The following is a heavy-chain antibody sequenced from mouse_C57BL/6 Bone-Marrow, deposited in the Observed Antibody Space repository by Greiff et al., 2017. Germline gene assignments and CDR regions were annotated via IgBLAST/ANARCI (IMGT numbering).Heavy chain of an antibody. Sequence: QVQLQQSGAELVRPGASVTLSCKASGYTFTDYEMHWVKQTPVHGLEWIGAIDPETGGTAYNQKFKGKAILTADKSSSTAYMELRSLTSEDSAVYYCTRSSDSNAWFAYWGQGTLVTVSA. D-gene: IGHD2-5*01. CDR2: IDPETGGT. J-gene: IGHJ3*01. CDR1: GYTFTDYE. CDR3: TRSSDSNAWFAY. V-gene: IGHV1-15*01.